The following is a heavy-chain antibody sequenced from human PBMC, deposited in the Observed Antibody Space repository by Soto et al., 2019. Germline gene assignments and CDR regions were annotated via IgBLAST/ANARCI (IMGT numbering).Heavy chain of an antibody. CDR1: GGSISSSNW. D-gene: IGHD2-21*01. CDR3: ARAYSITPKTIDY. Sequence: PSETLSLTCAVSGGSISSSNWWSWVRQPPGKGLEWIGEIYHSGSTNYNPSLKSRVTISVDKSKNQFSLKLSSVAAADTAVYYCARAYSITPKTIDYWGQGTLVTVSS. J-gene: IGHJ4*02. CDR2: IYHSGST. V-gene: IGHV4-4*02.